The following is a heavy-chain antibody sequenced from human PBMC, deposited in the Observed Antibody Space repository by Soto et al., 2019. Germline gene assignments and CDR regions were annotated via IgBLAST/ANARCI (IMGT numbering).Heavy chain of an antibody. J-gene: IGHJ3*02. CDR1: CGSISSGGYY. Sequence: PSETLSLTCTVSCGSISSGGYYWSWIRQHPGKGLEWIGYIYYSGSTYYNPSLKSRVTISVDTSKNQFSLKLSSVTAADTAVYYCARALGGMIVVLAFDIWGQGTMVTVSS. V-gene: IGHV4-31*03. D-gene: IGHD3-22*01. CDR3: ARALGGMIVVLAFDI. CDR2: IYYSGST.